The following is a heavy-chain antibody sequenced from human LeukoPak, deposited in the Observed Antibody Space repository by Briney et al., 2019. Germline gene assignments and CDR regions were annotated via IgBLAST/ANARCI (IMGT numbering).Heavy chain of an antibody. Sequence: ASVKVSCKASGYTFTGYYMHWVGQAPGQGLEGMGWINLNRGGTNYPQKFQGRVTKTRDTSISTAHMELSRLRSDDMAVYYCARDRDRYDDILTGSTFDYWGQGTLVTVSS. J-gene: IGHJ4*02. CDR1: GYTFTGYY. CDR3: ARDRDRYDDILTGSTFDY. D-gene: IGHD3-9*01. CDR2: INLNRGGT. V-gene: IGHV1-2*02.